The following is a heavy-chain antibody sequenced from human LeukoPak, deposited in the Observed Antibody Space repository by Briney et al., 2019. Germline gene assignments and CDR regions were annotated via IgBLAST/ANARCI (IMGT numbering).Heavy chain of an antibody. CDR3: ARLPSLNYDFWSGYQDV. CDR1: GGSFSGYY. CDR2: INHSGST. J-gene: IGHJ6*04. V-gene: IGHV4-34*01. D-gene: IGHD3-3*01. Sequence: PSETLSLTCAVYGGSFSGYYWSWIRQPPGKGLEWIGEINHSGSTNYNPSLKSRVTISIDTSKNQFSLKLSSVTAADTAVYYCARLPSLNYDFWSGYQDVWGKGTTVTVSS.